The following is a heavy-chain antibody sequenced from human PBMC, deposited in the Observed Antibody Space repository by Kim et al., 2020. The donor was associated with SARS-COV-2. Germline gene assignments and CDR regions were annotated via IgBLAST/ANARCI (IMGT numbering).Heavy chain of an antibody. J-gene: IGHJ4*02. Sequence: ADSVKGRFTISRDNSKNTLYLQMNSLRAEDTAVYFCAKETTTVVTPGVDYWGQGTLVTVSS. D-gene: IGHD4-17*01. V-gene: IGHV3-23*01. CDR3: AKETTTVVTPGVDY.